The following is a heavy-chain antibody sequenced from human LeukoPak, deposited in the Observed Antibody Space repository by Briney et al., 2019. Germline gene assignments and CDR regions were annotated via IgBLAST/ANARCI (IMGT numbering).Heavy chain of an antibody. Sequence: SETLSLTCAVYGGSFSGYYWSWIRQPPGKGLEWIGEINHSGSTNYNPSLKSRVTISVGTSKNQFSLKLSSVTAADTAVYYCARGYSSSSDFDYWGQGTLVTVSS. CDR2: INHSGST. CDR3: ARGYSSSSDFDY. D-gene: IGHD6-6*01. V-gene: IGHV4-34*01. CDR1: GGSFSGYY. J-gene: IGHJ4*02.